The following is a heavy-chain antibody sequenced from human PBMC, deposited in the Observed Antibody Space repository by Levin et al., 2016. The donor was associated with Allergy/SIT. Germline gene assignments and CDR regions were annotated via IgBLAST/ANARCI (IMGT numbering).Heavy chain of an antibody. V-gene: IGHV1-18*01. Sequence: WVRQAPGQGLEWMGWISAYNGNTNYAQKLQGRVTMTTDTSTSTAYMELRSLRSDDTAVYYCARDMGIVVVTAIRYWGQGTLVTVSS. CDR2: ISAYNGNT. J-gene: IGHJ4*02. D-gene: IGHD2-21*02. CDR3: ARDMGIVVVTAIRY.